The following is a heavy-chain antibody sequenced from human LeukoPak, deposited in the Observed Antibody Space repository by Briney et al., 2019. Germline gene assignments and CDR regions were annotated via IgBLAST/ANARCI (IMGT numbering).Heavy chain of an antibody. CDR3: ATSMYYYDSSGLDY. CDR2: INPSGGSA. V-gene: IGHV1-46*01. D-gene: IGHD3-22*01. CDR1: GYTFTSYY. Sequence: ASVKVSCKASGYTFTSYYMHWVRQAPGQGLEWMGIINPSGGSAGYAQRFQGRVTMTRDTSTSTVYMELSTLRSEDTAVYYCATSMYYYDSSGLDYWGPGTLVTVSS. J-gene: IGHJ4*02.